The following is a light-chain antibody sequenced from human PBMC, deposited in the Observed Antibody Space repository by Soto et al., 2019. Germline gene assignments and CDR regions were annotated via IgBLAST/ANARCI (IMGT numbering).Light chain of an antibody. CDR3: QQRSNWPPLT. J-gene: IGKJ4*01. CDR1: QSVGSY. V-gene: IGKV3-11*01. CDR2: DAS. Sequence: EIVLTQSPATLSLSPGERATLSCRASQSVGSYLAWYQQKPGQAPRLLIYDASNRATGIPARFSGSGSGTDFTLTISSLEPKDFAVYYCQQRSNWPPLTFGGGTKVEIK.